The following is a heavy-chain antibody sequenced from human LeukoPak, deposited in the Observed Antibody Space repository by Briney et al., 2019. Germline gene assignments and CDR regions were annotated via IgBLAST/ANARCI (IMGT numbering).Heavy chain of an antibody. V-gene: IGHV3-23*01. CDR1: GFTFAMFA. CDR3: AKRPGRRVSGVFAY. D-gene: IGHD6-6*01. Sequence: PGGSLRLSCAASGFTFAMFAMSWVRQAPGKGLEWVSSISGNGDNTYYADSVKGRFTVSRDNSMDTLYLQINSLRAEDTAVYYCAKRPGRRVSGVFAYWGQGTLVTVSS. CDR2: ISGNGDNT. J-gene: IGHJ4*02.